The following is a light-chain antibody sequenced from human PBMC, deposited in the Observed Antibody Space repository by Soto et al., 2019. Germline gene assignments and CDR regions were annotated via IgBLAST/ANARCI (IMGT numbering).Light chain of an antibody. Sequence: SYELTQPPSVSVAPEKTATITCGGNNIGNKRVHWYRQKPGQAPVLVISYDSDRPSGIPELFSGSNSGNTATLTISRVEDGDEADYYCQVWDIMTDNYVFGPATKLTVL. V-gene: IGLV3-21*04. CDR2: YDS. J-gene: IGLJ1*01. CDR3: QVWDIMTDNYV. CDR1: NIGNKR.